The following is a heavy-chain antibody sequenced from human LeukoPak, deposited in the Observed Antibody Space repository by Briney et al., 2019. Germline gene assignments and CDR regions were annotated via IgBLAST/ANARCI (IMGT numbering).Heavy chain of an antibody. V-gene: IGHV3-23*01. CDR2: ISGSGGST. D-gene: IGHD3-16*02. J-gene: IGHJ6*03. Sequence: GGSLRLSCAASGFTFSSYGMSWVRQAPGKGLEWVSAISGSGGSTYYADSVKGRFTISRDNSKNTLYLQMNSLRAEDTAVYYCAKDPGYLTYMDVWGKGTTVTVSS. CDR1: GFTFSSYG. CDR3: AKDPGYLTYMDV.